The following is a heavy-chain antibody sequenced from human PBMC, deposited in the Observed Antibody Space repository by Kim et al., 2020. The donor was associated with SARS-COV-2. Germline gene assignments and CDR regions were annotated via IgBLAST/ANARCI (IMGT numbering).Heavy chain of an antibody. CDR1: GGSISSNSYY. J-gene: IGHJ5*02. CDR3: ARDIRGALRGIVVVPAATFDP. CDR2: INYSGST. D-gene: IGHD2-2*01. V-gene: IGHV4-39*01. Sequence: SETLSLTCTVSGGSISSNSYYWGWIRQPPGQGLEWIGSINYSGSTYYNPSIKSRVTISVDTSKNQFSLKLTSVTAADTAVYYCARDIRGALRGIVVVPAATFDPWGQGTLVTVSS.